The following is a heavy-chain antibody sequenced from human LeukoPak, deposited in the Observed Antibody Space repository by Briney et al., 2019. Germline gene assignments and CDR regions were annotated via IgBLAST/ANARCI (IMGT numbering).Heavy chain of an antibody. CDR2: IYTSGST. CDR3: ARGGSTWYVGWFDP. J-gene: IGHJ5*02. D-gene: IGHD6-13*01. V-gene: IGHV4-4*07. CDR1: GGSISTYY. Sequence: SGTLSLTCTVSGGSISTYYWSWIRQPAGKGLEWIGLIYTSGSTNYNPSLKSRVTMSLDTSKNQFSLRLSSVTAADTAVYYCARGGSTWYVGWFDPWGQGTLVTVSS.